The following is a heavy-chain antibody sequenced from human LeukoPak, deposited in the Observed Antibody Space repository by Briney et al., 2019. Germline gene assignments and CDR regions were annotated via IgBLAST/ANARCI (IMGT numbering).Heavy chain of an antibody. CDR1: GYSISSGYY. V-gene: IGHV4-38-2*02. D-gene: IGHD1-26*01. CDR3: ARVFEGVDSGPPL. Sequence: PSETLSLTCTVSGYSISSGYYWGWIRQPPGKGLEWVGSISHSGSTYFDPSLQSRVSISIDTSKNEFSLRLSSVTAADTAIYYCARVFEGVDSGPPLWGQGTLVIVSS. J-gene: IGHJ4*02. CDR2: ISHSGST.